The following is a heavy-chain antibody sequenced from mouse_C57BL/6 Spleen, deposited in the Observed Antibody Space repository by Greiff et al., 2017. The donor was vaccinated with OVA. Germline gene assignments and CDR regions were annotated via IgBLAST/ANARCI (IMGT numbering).Heavy chain of an antibody. J-gene: IGHJ1*03. D-gene: IGHD2-4*01. Sequence: VKLQESGAELVRPGASVTLSCKASGYTFTDYEMHWVKQTPVHGLEWIGAIDPETGGTAYNQKFKGKAILTADKSSSTAYMELRSLTSEDSAVYYCTRRRLLYDYDGWYFEVWGTGTTVTVSS. CDR1: GYTFTDYE. CDR2: IDPETGGT. V-gene: IGHV1-15*01. CDR3: TRRRLLYDYDGWYFEV.